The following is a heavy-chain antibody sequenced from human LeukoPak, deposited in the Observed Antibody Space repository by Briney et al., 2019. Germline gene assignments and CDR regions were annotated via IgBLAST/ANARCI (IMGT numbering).Heavy chain of an antibody. CDR1: GFTFSSYW. Sequence: PGGSLRLSCAASGFTFSSYWMSWVRQAPGKGLEWVANINRDGSEKYYVDSVKGRFTNSRDNAKNSLYLQMNSLRVEDTAVYYCARNPFVAAASTIDYWGQGTLVTVSS. V-gene: IGHV3-7*04. CDR3: ARNPFVAAASTIDY. D-gene: IGHD6-13*01. CDR2: INRDGSEK. J-gene: IGHJ4*02.